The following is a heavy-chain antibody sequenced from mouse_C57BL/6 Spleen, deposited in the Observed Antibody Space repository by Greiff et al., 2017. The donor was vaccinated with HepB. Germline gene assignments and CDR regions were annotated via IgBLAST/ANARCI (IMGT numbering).Heavy chain of an antibody. V-gene: IGHV1-50*01. J-gene: IGHJ3*01. CDR1: GYTFTSYW. CDR3: ARRELGPFAY. CDR2: IDPSDSYT. D-gene: IGHD4-1*01. Sequence: VQLQQPGAELVKPGASVKLSCKASGYTFTSYWMQWVKQRPGQGLEWIGEIDPSDSYTNYNQKFKGKATLTVDTSSSTAYMQLSSLTSEDSAVYYCARRELGPFAYWGQGTLVTVSA.